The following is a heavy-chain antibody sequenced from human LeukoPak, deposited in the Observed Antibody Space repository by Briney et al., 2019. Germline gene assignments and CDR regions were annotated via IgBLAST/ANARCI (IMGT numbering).Heavy chain of an antibody. V-gene: IGHV3-20*04. J-gene: IGHJ3*02. Sequence: GGSLRLSCAASGFTFDDYGMSWVRQAPGKGLEWGSGINWNVGSTGYADSVKGRFTISRDDAKNSLYLQMNSLRAEDTALYYCAGGTAAGTFSDYAFDIWGQGTMVTVSS. CDR3: AGGTAAGTFSDYAFDI. CDR1: GFTFDDYG. D-gene: IGHD6-13*01. CDR2: INWNVGST.